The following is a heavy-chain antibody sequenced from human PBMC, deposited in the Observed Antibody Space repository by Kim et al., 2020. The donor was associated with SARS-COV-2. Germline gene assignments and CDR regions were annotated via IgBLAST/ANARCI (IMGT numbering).Heavy chain of an antibody. V-gene: IGHV3-33*06. D-gene: IGHD2-2*01. J-gene: IGHJ6*02. CDR3: AKGGGCSSTSCYGGMDV. Sequence: VKGRFTSSRDNSKNTLYLQMNSLRAEDTAVYYCAKGGGCSSTSCYGGMDVWGQGTTVTVSS.